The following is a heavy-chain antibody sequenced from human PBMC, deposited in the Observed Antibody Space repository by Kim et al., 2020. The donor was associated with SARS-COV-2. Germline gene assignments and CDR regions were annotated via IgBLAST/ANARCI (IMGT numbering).Heavy chain of an antibody. J-gene: IGHJ4*02. V-gene: IGHV3-23*01. D-gene: IGHD2-21*02. Sequence: GGSLRLSCAASGFTFSSYAMNWVRQAPGKGLEWVSIISGSGDSAYYTDSVKGRFTISRDASKNTLYLQMNSLRAEDTAIYYCAKGVKVTANYYFDYWGQGTQVTVSS. CDR2: ISGSGDSA. CDR3: AKGVKVTANYYFDY. CDR1: GFTFSSYA.